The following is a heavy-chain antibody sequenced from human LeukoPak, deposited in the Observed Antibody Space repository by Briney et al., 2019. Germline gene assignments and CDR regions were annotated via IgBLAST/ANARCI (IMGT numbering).Heavy chain of an antibody. CDR3: AAWTDRGYSY. Sequence: GGSLRLSCTASGFTFSRSWMNWIRQAPGKGLEWVANINPDGDGMRFVDSVKGRFTMSRDNAQSSLHMQMKSLRVEDTAFYYCAAWTDRGYSYWGQGVLVTVSS. CDR1: GFTFSRSW. CDR2: INPDGDGM. D-gene: IGHD5-12*01. V-gene: IGHV3-7*01. J-gene: IGHJ4*02.